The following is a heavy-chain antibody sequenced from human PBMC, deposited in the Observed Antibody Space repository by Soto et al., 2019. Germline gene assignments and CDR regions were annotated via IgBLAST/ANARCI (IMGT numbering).Heavy chain of an antibody. CDR3: ASRPRGSVAGTLDS. J-gene: IGHJ5*01. Sequence: GGSLRPSXAASGFTFSDYAMSWVRQAPGKGLEWVSVINSDGATYYADSVQGRFSISRDNSKSTLYLQMNSLSVEDTAIYYCASRPRGSVAGTLDSWGQGFLVTVSS. CDR1: GFTFSDYA. CDR2: INSDGAT. D-gene: IGHD6-19*01. V-gene: IGHV3-23*01.